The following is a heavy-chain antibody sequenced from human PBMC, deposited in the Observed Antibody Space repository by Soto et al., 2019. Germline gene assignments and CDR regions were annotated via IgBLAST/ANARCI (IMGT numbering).Heavy chain of an antibody. Sequence: PGGSLRLSCAASGFTFSSYAMSWVRQAPGKGLEWVSAISGSGGSTYYADSVKGRFTISRDNSKNTLYLQMNSLRAEDTAVYYCAKGGFSTTVFYYHYYMDVWGKGTTVTVSS. V-gene: IGHV3-23*01. CDR1: GFTFSSYA. CDR3: AKGGFSTTVFYYHYYMDV. CDR2: ISGSGGST. J-gene: IGHJ6*03. D-gene: IGHD5-12*01.